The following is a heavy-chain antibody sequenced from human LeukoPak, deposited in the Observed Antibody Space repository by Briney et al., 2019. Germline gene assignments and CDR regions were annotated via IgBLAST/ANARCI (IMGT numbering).Heavy chain of an antibody. V-gene: IGHV4-34*01. CDR3: ARASITYYYYYYMGV. Sequence: KPSETLSLTCAVYSGSLSGYYWSWIRQPPGRGLEWIGEINRSGSANYNPSLKSRVTISVDTSKNQFPLKLSSVTAADTAVYYCARASITYYYYYYMGVWGKGTTVTVSS. D-gene: IGHD1-14*01. J-gene: IGHJ6*03. CDR2: INRSGSA. CDR1: SGSLSGYY.